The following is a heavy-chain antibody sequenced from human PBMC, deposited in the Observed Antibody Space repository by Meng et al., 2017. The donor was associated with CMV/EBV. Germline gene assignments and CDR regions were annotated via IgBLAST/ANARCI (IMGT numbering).Heavy chain of an antibody. J-gene: IGHJ6*02. Sequence: ETLSLTCAVYGGSFSGYYWSWIRQPPGKGLEWVSAISGSGGSTYYADSVKGRFTISRDNSKNTLYLQMNSLRAEDTAVYYCAKNRWYYDLAPMDVWGQGTTVTVSS. CDR1: GGSFSGYY. V-gene: IGHV3-23*01. CDR2: ISGSGGST. CDR3: AKNRWYYDLAPMDV. D-gene: IGHD3-3*01.